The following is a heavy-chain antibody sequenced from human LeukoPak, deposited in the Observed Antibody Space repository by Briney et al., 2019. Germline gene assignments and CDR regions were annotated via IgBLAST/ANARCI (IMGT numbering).Heavy chain of an antibody. D-gene: IGHD2-2*01. CDR2: TYYRSKWYN. J-gene: IGHJ4*02. V-gene: IGHV6-1*01. CDR3: ARGKYCSSTSCPEPYFDY. Sequence: SQTLSLTCAISGDSVSSNSAAWNWIRQSPSRGLEWLGRTYYRSKWYNDYAVSVKSRITINPDTSKNQCSLQLNSVTPEDRAVYYCARGKYCSSTSCPEPYFDYWGQGTLVTVSS. CDR1: GDSVSSNSAA.